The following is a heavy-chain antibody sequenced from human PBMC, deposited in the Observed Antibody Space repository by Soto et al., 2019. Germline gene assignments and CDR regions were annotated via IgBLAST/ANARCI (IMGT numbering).Heavy chain of an antibody. J-gene: IGHJ4*02. CDR3: ARGEVGATKGVIGY. D-gene: IGHD1-26*01. CDR1: GGSFSGYY. V-gene: IGHV4-34*01. Sequence: SETLSLTCAVYGGSFSGYYWSWIRQPPGKGLEWIGEINHSGSTNFNPSLKSRVTISVDTSKNQFSLKLSSVTAADPAVYYCARGEVGATKGVIGYWGLGTLVTVSS. CDR2: INHSGST.